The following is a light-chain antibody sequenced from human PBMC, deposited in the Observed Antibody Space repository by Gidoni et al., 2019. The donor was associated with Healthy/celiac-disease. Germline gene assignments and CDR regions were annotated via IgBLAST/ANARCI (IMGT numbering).Light chain of an antibody. Sequence: EIALTQSTATLSLSPGERATLSCRASQSVSSYLAWYQQKPGQAPRLLIYDASNRATGIPARFSGSGSGTDFTLTISSLEPEDFAVYYCQQRSIWPPHTFGQGTKLEIK. CDR2: DAS. CDR3: QQRSIWPPHT. V-gene: IGKV3-11*01. CDR1: QSVSSY. J-gene: IGKJ2*01.